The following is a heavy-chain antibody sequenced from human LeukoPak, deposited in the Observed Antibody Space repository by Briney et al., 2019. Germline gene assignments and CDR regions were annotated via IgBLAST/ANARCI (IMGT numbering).Heavy chain of an antibody. J-gene: IGHJ5*02. CDR3: ARDGDTGYYDSSGYYFDP. CDR2: INHSGTT. V-gene: IGHV4-38-2*02. D-gene: IGHD3-22*01. Sequence: SETLSLTCSVSGYSISGGYYWGWIRQPPGKGPEWVGSINHSGTTYYNPSLTSRVTISVDVSKNQFSLKLSSVTAADTAVYYCARDGDTGYYDSSGYYFDPWGQGTLVTVSS. CDR1: GYSISGGYY.